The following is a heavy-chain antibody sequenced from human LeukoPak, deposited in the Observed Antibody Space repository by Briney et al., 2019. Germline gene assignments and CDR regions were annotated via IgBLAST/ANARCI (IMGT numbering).Heavy chain of an antibody. CDR3: ARSGPGYCSSTSCRPFDY. Sequence: SETLSLTCAVSGYSISSGYYWGWIRQPPGKGLAWIGSIYHSGSTYYNPSLKSRVTISVDTSKNQFSLKLSSVTAADTAVYYCARSGPGYCSSTSCRPFDYWGQGTLVTVSS. D-gene: IGHD2-2*01. J-gene: IGHJ4*02. CDR1: GYSISSGYY. CDR2: IYHSGST. V-gene: IGHV4-38-2*01.